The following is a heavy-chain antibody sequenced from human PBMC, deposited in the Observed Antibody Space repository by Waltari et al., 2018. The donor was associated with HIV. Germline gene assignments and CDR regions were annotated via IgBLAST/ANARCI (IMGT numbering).Heavy chain of an antibody. CDR1: GYTFTDYY. V-gene: IGHV1-2*02. Sequence: QVQLVQSGAELKKSGASVKVSCKPSGYTFTDYYIHWVRQAPGQGLEWMWWININSGRTNFSQKFRGRVTLTRDTSISTAYMKLSSLGSDDTAIYYCTRAQSHVHGLDVWGQGTTVTVSS. CDR3: TRAQSHVHGLDV. J-gene: IGHJ6*02. CDR2: ININSGRT.